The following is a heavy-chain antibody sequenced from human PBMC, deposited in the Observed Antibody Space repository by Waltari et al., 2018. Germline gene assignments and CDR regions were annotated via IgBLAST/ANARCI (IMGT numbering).Heavy chain of an antibody. D-gene: IGHD4-17*01. Sequence: QAPGKGLEWVAVISYEGSNKYYADSVKGRFTISRDNSKNTLYLQMNSLRAEDTAVYYCARDTCGDYRFDYWGQGTLVTVSS. CDR3: ARDTCGDYRFDY. V-gene: IGHV3-30-3*01. J-gene: IGHJ4*02. CDR2: ISYEGSNK.